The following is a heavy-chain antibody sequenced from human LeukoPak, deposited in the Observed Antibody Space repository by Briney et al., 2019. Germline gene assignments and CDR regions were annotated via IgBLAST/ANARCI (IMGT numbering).Heavy chain of an antibody. CDR3: ARGEWDLRD. CDR2: IRWNSGSI. J-gene: IGHJ4*02. V-gene: IGHV3-9*01. Sequence: SLRLSRAASGFTFDDYAMHWVRQAPGKGLEWVSGIRWNSGSIGYADSVKGRFTISRDNAKNSLYLQMNSLRAEDTAFYYCARGEWDLRDWGQGTLVIVSS. CDR1: GFTFDDYA. D-gene: IGHD1-26*01.